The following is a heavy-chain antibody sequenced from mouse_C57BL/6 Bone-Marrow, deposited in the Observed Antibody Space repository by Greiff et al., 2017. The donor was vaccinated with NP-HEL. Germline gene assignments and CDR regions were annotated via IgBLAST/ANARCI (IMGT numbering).Heavy chain of an antibody. Sequence: EVKLVESGGGLVQPGGSMKLSCVASGFTFSNYWMNWVRQSPEKGLEWVAQIRLKSDNYATHYAESVKGRFTISRDDSKSSVYLQMNNLRAEDTGIYYCTALYYYGSSPYYFDYWGQGTTLTVSS. J-gene: IGHJ2*01. CDR2: IRLKSDNYAT. CDR3: TALYYYGSSPYYFDY. CDR1: GFTFSNYW. V-gene: IGHV6-3*01. D-gene: IGHD1-1*01.